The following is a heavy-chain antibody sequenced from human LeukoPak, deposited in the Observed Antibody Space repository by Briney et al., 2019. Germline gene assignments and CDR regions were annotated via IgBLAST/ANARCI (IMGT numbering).Heavy chain of an antibody. D-gene: IGHD6-13*01. J-gene: IGHJ4*02. V-gene: IGHV1-24*01. CDR3: ARGGSSWYGPKVPIDY. CDR1: GYTLTELS. CDR2: FDPEDGET. Sequence: ASVKVSCKVSGYTLTELSMHWVRQAPGKGLEWMGGFDPEDGETIYAQKFQGRVTMTEDTSTDTAYMELSSLRSEDTAVYYCARGGSSWYGPKVPIDYWGQGTLVTVSS.